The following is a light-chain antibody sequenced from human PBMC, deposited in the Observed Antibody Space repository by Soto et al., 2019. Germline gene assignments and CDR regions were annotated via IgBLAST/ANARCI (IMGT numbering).Light chain of an antibody. CDR3: QQSYFYPYT. CDR1: QSVLYSSNNKNY. J-gene: IGKJ2*01. CDR2: WAS. V-gene: IGKV4-1*01. Sequence: DIVMTQSPDSLAVSLGERATINCKSSQSVLYSSNNKNYLSWYQQKPGQPPKLLIYWASTRASGVPDRFNGSGSGTDFTLTVSSLQAEDVAFYYCQQSYFYPYTFGQGTKLEIK.